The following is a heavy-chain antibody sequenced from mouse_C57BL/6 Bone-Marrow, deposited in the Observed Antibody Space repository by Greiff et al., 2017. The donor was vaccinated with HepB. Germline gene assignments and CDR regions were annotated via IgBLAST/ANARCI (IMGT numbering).Heavy chain of an antibody. Sequence: VQLQQSGPELVKPGASVKISCKASGYAFSSSWMNWVKQRPGKGLEWIGRIYPGDGDTNYNGKFKGKATLTADKSSSTAYMQLSSLTSEYSAVYFCARTSVYYAMDYWGQGTSVTVSS. J-gene: IGHJ4*01. CDR2: IYPGDGDT. V-gene: IGHV1-82*01. CDR1: GYAFSSSW. CDR3: ARTSVYYAMDY.